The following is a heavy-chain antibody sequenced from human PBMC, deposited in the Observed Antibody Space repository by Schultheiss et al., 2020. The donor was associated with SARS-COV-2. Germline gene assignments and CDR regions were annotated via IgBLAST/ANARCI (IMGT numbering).Heavy chain of an antibody. CDR2: IIPILGIA. Sequence: SVKVSCKASGGTFSSYAISWVRQAPGQGLEWMGRIIPILGIANYAQKFQGRVTITADKSTSTAYMELSSLRSEDTAVYYCARDVFRTVTTPYYMDVWGKGTTVTVSS. CDR1: GGTFSSYA. CDR3: ARDVFRTVTTPYYMDV. V-gene: IGHV1-69*04. J-gene: IGHJ6*03. D-gene: IGHD4-11*01.